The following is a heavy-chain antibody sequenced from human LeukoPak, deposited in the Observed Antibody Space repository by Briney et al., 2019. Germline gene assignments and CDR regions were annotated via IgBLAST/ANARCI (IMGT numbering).Heavy chain of an antibody. D-gene: IGHD2-2*02. V-gene: IGHV3-21*01. J-gene: IGHJ5*02. CDR2: ISSSSSYI. CDR3: ARKTYCSRTSCYTPAVNWFDP. CDR1: GFTFSSYS. Sequence: PGGSLRLSCAASGFTFSSYSMNWVRQAPGKGLEWVSSISSSSSYIYYADSVKGRFTISRDNAKNSLYPQMNSLRAEDTAVYYCARKTYCSRTSCYTPAVNWFDPWGQGTLVTVSS.